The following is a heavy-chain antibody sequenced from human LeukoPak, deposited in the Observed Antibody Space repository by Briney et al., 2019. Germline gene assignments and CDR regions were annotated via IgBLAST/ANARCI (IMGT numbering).Heavy chain of an antibody. V-gene: IGHV3-23*01. Sequence: GGSLRLSCAASGFTFDDYAMHWVRQAPGKGLEWVSAISGSGGSTYYADSVKGRFTISRDNSKNTLYLQMNSLRAEDTAVYYCAMMVVTAPEDNWFDPWGQGTLVTVSS. D-gene: IGHD2-21*02. CDR2: ISGSGGST. J-gene: IGHJ5*02. CDR1: GFTFDDYA. CDR3: AMMVVTAPEDNWFDP.